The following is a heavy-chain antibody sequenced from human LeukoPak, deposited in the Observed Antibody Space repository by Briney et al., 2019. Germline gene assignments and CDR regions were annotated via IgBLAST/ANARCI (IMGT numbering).Heavy chain of an antibody. J-gene: IGHJ4*02. CDR1: GGSVSSYY. CDR2: IHNSGRT. CDR3: ARHGTISSESYFDY. Sequence: PSETLSLTCSVSGGSVSSYYWSWIRQSPGKGLEWIGYIHNSGRTNYNPSLKSRVTGFVDTSKNQVSLRLSSVTAADTAVYYCARHGTISSESYFDYWGLGTLVTVSS. V-gene: IGHV4-59*08. D-gene: IGHD1-14*01.